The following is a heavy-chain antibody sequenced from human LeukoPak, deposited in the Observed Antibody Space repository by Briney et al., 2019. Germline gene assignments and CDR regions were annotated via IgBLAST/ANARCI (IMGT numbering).Heavy chain of an antibody. D-gene: IGHD3-3*01. J-gene: IGHJ4*02. V-gene: IGHV3-23*01. CDR3: ARRFLEWYSHFDY. CDR2: IIGTGGAT. Sequence: GGSLRLSCAASGFTFSNYAMNWVRQAPGKELEWVSSIIGTGGATYYADSVKGRFTISRDNSKNTLYLQVNSLRAEDTAIHYCARRFLEWYSHFDYWGQGTLVTVSS. CDR1: GFTFSNYA.